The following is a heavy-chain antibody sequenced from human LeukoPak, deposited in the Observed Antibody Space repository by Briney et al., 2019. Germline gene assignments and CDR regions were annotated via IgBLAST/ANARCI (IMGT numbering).Heavy chain of an antibody. D-gene: IGHD3-3*01. CDR2: IKSDGST. CDR1: GFTFSTYW. CDR3: ARAPSEIGGYYPEYFRH. V-gene: IGHV3-74*01. Sequence: GGSLRLSCAASGFTFSTYWMHWVRQAPGKGLVWVSRIKSDGSTNYADSVKGRFTVSRDNAKNTLSLQMNSLRPEDTGVYYCARAPSEIGGYYPEYFRHWGQGTLVTVSS. J-gene: IGHJ1*01.